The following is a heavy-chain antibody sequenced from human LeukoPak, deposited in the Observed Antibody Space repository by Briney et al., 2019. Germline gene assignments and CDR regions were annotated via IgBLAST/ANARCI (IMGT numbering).Heavy chain of an antibody. D-gene: IGHD2-21*02. CDR2: ISGSGGST. J-gene: IGHJ3*02. CDR1: GFTFSSYA. V-gene: IGHV3-23*01. CDR3: AKLGYCGGDCHLGAFDI. Sequence: AGGSLRLSCAASGFTFSSYAMSWVRQAPGKGLEWVSAISGSGGSTYYADSVKGRFTISRDNSKNTLYLQMNSLRAEDTALYYCAKLGYCGGDCHLGAFDIWGQGTMVTVSS.